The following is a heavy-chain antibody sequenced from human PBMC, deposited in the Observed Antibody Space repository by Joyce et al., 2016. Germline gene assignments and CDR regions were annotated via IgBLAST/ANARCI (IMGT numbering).Heavy chain of an antibody. CDR2: SAYQGADE. D-gene: IGHD2-2*01. J-gene: IGHJ4*02. CDR1: GFTLSEYG. V-gene: IGHV3-30*18. Sequence: QVEESGGGVVQPGGSLSLSCTASGFTLSEYGMLLVRQAPGKGLEWVSFSAYQGADEYYADPVKGRFTVSRDNSKNALYLQMNSLRVEDTALYFCVKAQDRASWPYFDFWGQGTLVTVSS. CDR3: VKAQDRASWPYFDF.